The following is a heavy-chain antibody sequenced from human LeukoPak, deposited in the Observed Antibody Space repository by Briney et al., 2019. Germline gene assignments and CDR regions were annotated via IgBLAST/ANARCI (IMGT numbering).Heavy chain of an antibody. Sequence: PSETLSLTCTVSGGSISSGDYYWSWIRQHPGKGLEWIGYIYYSGSTYYNPSLKSRVTISVDTSKNQFSLKLSSVTAADTAVYYCARDLWSSYYYGMDVWGRGTTVTVSS. CDR1: GGSISSGDYY. V-gene: IGHV4-31*03. D-gene: IGHD3-3*01. CDR2: IYYSGST. CDR3: ARDLWSSYYYGMDV. J-gene: IGHJ6*02.